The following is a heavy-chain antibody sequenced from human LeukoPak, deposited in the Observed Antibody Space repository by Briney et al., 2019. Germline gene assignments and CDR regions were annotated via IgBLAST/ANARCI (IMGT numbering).Heavy chain of an antibody. V-gene: IGHV3-11*01. D-gene: IGHD5-18*01. Sequence: GGSLRLSCAASGFTFSDYYMSWIRQAPGKGLEWVSYISSSGIFIYYADSVKGRFTISRDNAKNSLYLQMNSLRAEDTAVYYCVTLHSAETAMVSIDYWGQGTLVTVSS. CDR3: VTLHSAETAMVSIDY. CDR1: GFTFSDYY. J-gene: IGHJ4*02. CDR2: ISSSGIFI.